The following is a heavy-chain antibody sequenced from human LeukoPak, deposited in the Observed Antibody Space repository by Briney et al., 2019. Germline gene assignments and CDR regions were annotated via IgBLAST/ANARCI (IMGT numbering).Heavy chain of an antibody. J-gene: IGHJ4*02. CDR3: ARDKGRDSYNNLDY. CDR1: GGTFSSYA. D-gene: IGHD5-24*01. V-gene: IGHV1-69*04. CDR2: IIPILGIS. Sequence: SVKLSCKASGGTFSSYAISWVRQAPGQGLEWMGRIIPILGISNYAQKFQGRVTITADKSTSTAYMELSSLRSEDTAVYYCARDKGRDSYNNLDYWGQGTLVTVSS.